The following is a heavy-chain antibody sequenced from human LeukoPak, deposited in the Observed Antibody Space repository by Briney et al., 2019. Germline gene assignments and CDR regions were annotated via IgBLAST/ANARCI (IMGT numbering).Heavy chain of an antibody. CDR1: GGSISSSSYF. J-gene: IGHJ4*02. CDR3: AGEVLTYYYGSGTYYNVHY. Sequence: SETLCLTCTVSGGSISSSSYFWGWIRQPPGKGLEWIGSIYYSGSTYYNPSLKSRVTISVDTSKNQFSLKLSSVTAADTAMYYCAGEVLTYYYGSGTYYNVHYWGQGTLVTVSS. D-gene: IGHD3-10*01. V-gene: IGHV4-39*02. CDR2: IYYSGST.